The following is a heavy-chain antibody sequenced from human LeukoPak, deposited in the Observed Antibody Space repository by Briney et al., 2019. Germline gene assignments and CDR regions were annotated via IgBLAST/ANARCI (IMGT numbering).Heavy chain of an antibody. CDR3: AVDLYSSVWYGAFDM. V-gene: IGHV3-9*01. CDR1: GFTFNAYA. J-gene: IGHJ3*02. CDR2: ISWNSGTI. Sequence: PGGSLRLSCAASGFTFNAYAMHWDRQAPGKGLEWVSGISWNSGTIGYADSVKGRFTISRDNAKNSLYLQMNSLRAEDTALYFCAVDLYSSVWYGAFDMWGQGTMVTVST. D-gene: IGHD6-19*01.